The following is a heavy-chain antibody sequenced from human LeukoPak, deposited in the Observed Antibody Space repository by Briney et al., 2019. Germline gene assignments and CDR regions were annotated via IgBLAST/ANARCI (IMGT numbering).Heavy chain of an antibody. CDR2: IHGSGNT. Sequence: SDTLSLTCTVSGASISSWYWSWIRQPPGKGLEWIGNIHGSGNTNYNPSLKSRLSMSLDTSTNQFSLKLSSVTAADTAVYYCARNGIYGYYYYYYMDVWGKGTTVTVSS. J-gene: IGHJ6*03. CDR3: ARNGIYGYYYYYYMDV. D-gene: IGHD4-17*01. CDR1: GASISSWY. V-gene: IGHV4-59*08.